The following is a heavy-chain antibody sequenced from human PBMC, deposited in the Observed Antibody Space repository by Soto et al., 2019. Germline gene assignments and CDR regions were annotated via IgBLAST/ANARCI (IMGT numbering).Heavy chain of an antibody. V-gene: IGHV4-30-2*01. J-gene: IGHJ6*02. Sequence: SETLSLTCTVSNGSISSGGYSWSWIRQTPGKGMEWIGYIYPTGKTYYNPSLKNRATLSIDTSQNQFSLQLTSVTAADTAVYYCARDXSSIFGVPHYYYYGMDVWGPGTTVTVSS. D-gene: IGHD3-3*01. CDR1: NGSISSGGYS. CDR3: ARDXSSIFGVPHYYYYGMDV. CDR2: IYPTGKT.